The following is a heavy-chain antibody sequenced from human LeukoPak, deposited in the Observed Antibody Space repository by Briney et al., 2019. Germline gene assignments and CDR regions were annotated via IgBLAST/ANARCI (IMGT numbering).Heavy chain of an antibody. D-gene: IGHD2-2*01. CDR3: ARQSEYCSSTSCYTGLLDY. J-gene: IGHJ4*02. Sequence: SETLSLTCTVSGGSISSYYWSWIRQPPGKGLEWIGYIYTSGSTNYNPSLMSRVTISVDTSKNQFSLKLSSVTAADTAVYYCARQSEYCSSTSCYTGLLDYWGQGTLVTVSS. CDR1: GGSISSYY. V-gene: IGHV4-4*09. CDR2: IYTSGST.